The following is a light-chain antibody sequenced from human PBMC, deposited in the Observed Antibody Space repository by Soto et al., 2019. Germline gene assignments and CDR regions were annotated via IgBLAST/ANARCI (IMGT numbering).Light chain of an antibody. Sequence: DIQMTKSPSSLSASVEDRVIITCRASQSISNHLNWYQQKPGKAPKLLIYAASSLQSGVPSRFSGSGSGTDFTLTISSLQPEDFATYYCKQSYSTPWTFGQGTKVDIK. J-gene: IGKJ1*01. CDR2: AAS. CDR3: KQSYSTPWT. V-gene: IGKV1-39*01. CDR1: QSISNH.